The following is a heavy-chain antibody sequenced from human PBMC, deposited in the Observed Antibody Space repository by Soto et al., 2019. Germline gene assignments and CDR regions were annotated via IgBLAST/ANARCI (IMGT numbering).Heavy chain of an antibody. CDR1: GGSISSSNW. J-gene: IGHJ3*02. CDR3: ATVILVYCSSTSCYAFDI. V-gene: IGHV4-4*02. Sequence: SETLSLTCAVSGGSISSSNWWSWVRQPPGKGLERIGEIYHSGSTNYNPSLTSRVTISVDKSKNQFSLKLSSVTAADTAVYYCATVILVYCSSTSCYAFDIWGQGTMVTVSS. D-gene: IGHD2-2*01. CDR2: IYHSGST.